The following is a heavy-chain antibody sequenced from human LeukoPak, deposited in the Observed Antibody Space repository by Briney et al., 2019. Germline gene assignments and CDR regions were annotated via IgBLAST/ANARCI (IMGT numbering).Heavy chain of an antibody. V-gene: IGHV4-59*01. CDR3: ARGGYSYEVVFGYFQH. D-gene: IGHD5-18*01. J-gene: IGHJ1*01. CDR1: GGSISSYY. CDR2: IYYSGNT. Sequence: PSETLSLTCTVSGGSISSYYWSWIRQPPGKGLEWIGYIYYSGNTNYNPSLKSRVTISVDTSKNQFSLKLSSVTAADTAVYYCARGGYSYEVVFGYFQHWGQGTLVTVSS.